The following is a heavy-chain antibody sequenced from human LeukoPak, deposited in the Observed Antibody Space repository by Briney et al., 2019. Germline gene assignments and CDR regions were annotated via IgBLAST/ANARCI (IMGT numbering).Heavy chain of an antibody. CDR3: AKILTLQATTVTTLDY. CDR1: GFTFSSYA. V-gene: IGHV3-23*01. CDR2: ISGSGGST. Sequence: GGSLRLSCAASGFTFSSYAMSWVRQAPGRGLEWVSAISGSGGSTYYADSVKGRFTISRDKSKNTLSLQMNSLRAEDTAVYYCAKILTLQATTVTTLDYWGRGALVTVSS. D-gene: IGHD4-11*01. J-gene: IGHJ4*02.